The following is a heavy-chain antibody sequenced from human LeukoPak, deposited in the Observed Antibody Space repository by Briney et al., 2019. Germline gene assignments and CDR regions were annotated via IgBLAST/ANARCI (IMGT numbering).Heavy chain of an antibody. CDR2: ISGSGGST. CDR3: ASGRGIENSSPLDY. V-gene: IGHV3-23*01. J-gene: IGHJ4*02. CDR1: GFTFRNYA. D-gene: IGHD6-6*01. Sequence: GESLKISCAASGFTFRNYAMSWVRQAPGKGLEWVSTISGSGGSTYYADSVKGRFTISRDNSKNTLYLQMNSLRDEDTAVYYCASGRGIENSSPLDYWGQGTLVTVSS.